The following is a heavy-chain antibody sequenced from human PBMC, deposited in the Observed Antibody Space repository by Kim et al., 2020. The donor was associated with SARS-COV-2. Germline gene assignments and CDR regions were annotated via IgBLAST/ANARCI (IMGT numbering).Heavy chain of an antibody. Sequence: YSPSLKRRVTISVDTSKNHFSRKLSFVTAADTAVYYCARHRYYYYAMGVWGQGTTVTVSS. CDR3: ARHRYYYYAMGV. V-gene: IGHV4-59*08. J-gene: IGHJ6*02.